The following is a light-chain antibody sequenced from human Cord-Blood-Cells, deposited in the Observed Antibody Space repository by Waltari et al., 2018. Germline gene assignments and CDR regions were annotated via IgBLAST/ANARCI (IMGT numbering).Light chain of an antibody. CDR2: EVS. J-gene: IGLJ2*01. CDR1: SSAGGSYII. Sequence: QAALTQPASVSGSPAQSITISCTGTSSAGGSYIIVSCYQHHPGKAPKLMIYEVSKRPTGVSNRCSGSKSGNTSSLTISVLQAEDEADYYCCSYAGRSTLVFGGGTKLTVL. CDR3: CSYAGRSTLV. V-gene: IGLV2-23*02.